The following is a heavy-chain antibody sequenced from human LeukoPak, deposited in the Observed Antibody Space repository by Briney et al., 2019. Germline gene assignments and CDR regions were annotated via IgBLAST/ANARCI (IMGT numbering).Heavy chain of an antibody. V-gene: IGHV1-69*13. D-gene: IGHD3-22*01. CDR3: ARDYYDSSGSPYYFDY. CDR2: IILIFGTA. J-gene: IGHJ4*02. CDR1: GGTFSSYA. Sequence: SVKVSCKASGGTFSSYAISWVRQAPGQGLEWMGGIILIFGTANYAQKFQGRVTITADESTSTAYMELSSLRSEDTAVYYCARDYYDSSGSPYYFDYWGQGTLVTVSS.